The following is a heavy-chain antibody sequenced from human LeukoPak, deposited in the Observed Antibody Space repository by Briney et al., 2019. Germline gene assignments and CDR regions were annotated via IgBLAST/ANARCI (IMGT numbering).Heavy chain of an antibody. Sequence: ASVKVSCKASGGTFSSYAISWVRQAPGQGLEWMGGIIPIFGTANYAQKFQGRVTITTDESTSTAYMELSSLRSEDTAVYYCARVCYYRCCGGDFHLDYWGQGTLVTVSS. CDR3: ARVCYYRCCGGDFHLDY. V-gene: IGHV1-69*05. CDR1: GGTFSSYA. CDR2: IIPIFGTA. D-gene: IGHD2-21*02. J-gene: IGHJ4*02.